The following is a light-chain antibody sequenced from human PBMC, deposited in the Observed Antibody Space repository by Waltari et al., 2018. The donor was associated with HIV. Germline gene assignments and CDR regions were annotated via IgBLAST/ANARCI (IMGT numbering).Light chain of an antibody. CDR3: SSFTTSITVV. J-gene: IGLJ2*01. CDR2: DVI. Sequence: QSALTQPPSVSGSLGQSVTISCTGTSSDVGNYNEVSWYQQSPGTAPKLRIYDVINRPAGVPYRLSGSKSGNTASLTISGLQAEDEADYYCSSFTTSITVVFGGGTKLTVL. V-gene: IGLV2-18*02. CDR1: SSDVGNYNE.